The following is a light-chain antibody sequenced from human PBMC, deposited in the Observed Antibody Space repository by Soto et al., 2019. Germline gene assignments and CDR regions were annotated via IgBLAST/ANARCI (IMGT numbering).Light chain of an antibody. J-gene: IGLJ1*01. CDR1: KSDVGGYNY. CDR3: CSYAGTYV. CDR2: DAT. Sequence: QSVLTQPRSVSGSPGQSVTISCTGTKSDVGGYNYLSWYQHHPGKPPKLVISDATERPSGVPDRFSGSKSGNTASLTISGLQADDEADYCCCSYAGTYVFGTGTKVTVL. V-gene: IGLV2-11*01.